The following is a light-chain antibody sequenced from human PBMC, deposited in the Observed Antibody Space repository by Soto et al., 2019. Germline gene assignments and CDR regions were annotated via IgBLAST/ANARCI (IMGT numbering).Light chain of an antibody. CDR3: QQYNNWPRGYT. CDR2: GAS. CDR1: QRISSN. V-gene: IGKV3-15*01. Sequence: EIVMTQSPATLSVSPGERATLSCRASQRISSNLAWYQQKPGQAPRLLIYGASTRATGIPARFSGSGSGTEFTLTISSLQYEDFAVYYCQQYNNWPRGYTFGQGTKLEIK. J-gene: IGKJ2*01.